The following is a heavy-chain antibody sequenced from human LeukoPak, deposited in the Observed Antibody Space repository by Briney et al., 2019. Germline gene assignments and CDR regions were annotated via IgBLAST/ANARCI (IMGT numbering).Heavy chain of an antibody. J-gene: IGHJ4*02. CDR2: INPNSGGT. D-gene: IGHD6-13*01. Sequence: ASVKVSCKASGYTFTGYYMHWVRQAPGQGLEWMGRINPNSGGTNYAQKFQGRVTMTRDTSISTAYMELSRLRSDDTAVYYCARDLARIAAVGRDYWGQGTLVTVSS. CDR3: ARDLARIAAVGRDY. V-gene: IGHV1-2*06. CDR1: GYTFTGYY.